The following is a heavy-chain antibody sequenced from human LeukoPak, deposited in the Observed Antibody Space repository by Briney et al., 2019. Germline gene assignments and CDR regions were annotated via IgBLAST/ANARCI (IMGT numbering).Heavy chain of an antibody. CDR2: ISYDGHNE. J-gene: IGHJ6*02. Sequence: GGPLRLSCAASGFTFRGYGMHWVRQAPGKGLAWVAVISYDGHNEYYGDSVKGRFTIPRDNSKNTVSLQMDRLRADDTGIYYCAKGVGDGGMDVWGQGTTVTVSS. CDR3: AKGVGDGGMDV. CDR1: GFTFRGYG. V-gene: IGHV3-30*18.